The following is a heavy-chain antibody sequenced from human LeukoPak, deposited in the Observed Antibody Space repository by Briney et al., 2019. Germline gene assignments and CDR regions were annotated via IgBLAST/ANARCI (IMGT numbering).Heavy chain of an antibody. J-gene: IGHJ4*02. CDR1: GYTFIHYH. CDR2: VDPEDGRT. D-gene: IGHD2-8*01. CDR3: ATVAMLSTAFYFDH. V-gene: IGHV1-69-2*01. Sequence: ASVKISCKASGYTFIHYHMHWVRQAPGKALECMGRVDPEDGRTIYAERFRDRATITADRSTDTVYLEVTRLNSDDTAVYFCATVAMLSTAFYFDHWGQGTLVTVSS.